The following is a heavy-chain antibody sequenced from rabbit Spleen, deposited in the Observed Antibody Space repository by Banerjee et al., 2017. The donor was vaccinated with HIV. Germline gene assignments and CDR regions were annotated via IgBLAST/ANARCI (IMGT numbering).Heavy chain of an antibody. CDR2: INTYTDKG. D-gene: IGHD1-1*01. V-gene: IGHV1S40*01. J-gene: IGHJ4*01. Sequence: QSLEESGGDLVKPEGSLTLTCTASGFDLNNYYYMCWVRQAPGKGLEWIACINTYTDKGVYANWAKGRFTIPKTSSTTVTLQMASLTAADTATYFCARDLVDVIGWNFNLWGPGTLVTVS. CDR1: GFDLNNYYY. CDR3: ARDLVDVIGWNFNL.